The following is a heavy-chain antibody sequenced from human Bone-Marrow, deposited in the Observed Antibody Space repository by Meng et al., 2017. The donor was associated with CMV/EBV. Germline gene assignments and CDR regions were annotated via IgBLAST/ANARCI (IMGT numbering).Heavy chain of an antibody. CDR1: GFTFSSYA. CDR2: ISGSGGST. D-gene: IGHD3-10*01. CDR3: AKDRWFGETVNWFDP. V-gene: IGHV3-23*01. J-gene: IGHJ5*02. Sequence: GGSLRLSCAASGFTFSSYAMSWVRQAPGKGLEWVSAISGSGGSTYYADSVKGRLTISRDNSKNTLYLQMNCLRAEDTAVYYCAKDRWFGETVNWFDPWGQGTLVTVSS.